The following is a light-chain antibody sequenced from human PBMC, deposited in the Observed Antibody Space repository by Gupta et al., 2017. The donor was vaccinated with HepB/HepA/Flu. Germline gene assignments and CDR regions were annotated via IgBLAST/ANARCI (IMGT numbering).Light chain of an antibody. Sequence: EIVLTQSPDTLSVSPGERATLSCRASQSAANDFLGWYQQKPGQAPRLLIFDASNRATDIPARFSGSGSGTDFTLTISRLEPEDFAVYYCHHYTTTVWTFGQGTKVDIK. CDR1: QSAANDF. CDR2: DAS. CDR3: HHYTTTVWT. J-gene: IGKJ1*01. V-gene: IGKV3-20*01.